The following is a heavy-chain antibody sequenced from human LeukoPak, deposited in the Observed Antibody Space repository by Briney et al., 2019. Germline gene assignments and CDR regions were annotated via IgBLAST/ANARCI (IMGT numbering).Heavy chain of an antibody. CDR2: ISSSSSYI. D-gene: IGHD5-12*01. CDR3: ARFAGWLQSTMDY. J-gene: IGHJ4*02. Sequence: GGSLRLSCAASGFTFSSYSMNWVRQAPGKGLEWVSSISSSSSYIYYADSVKGRFTISRDNAKNSLYLQMNSLRAEDTAVYYCARFAGWLQSTMDYWSQGTLVTVSS. CDR1: GFTFSSYS. V-gene: IGHV3-21*01.